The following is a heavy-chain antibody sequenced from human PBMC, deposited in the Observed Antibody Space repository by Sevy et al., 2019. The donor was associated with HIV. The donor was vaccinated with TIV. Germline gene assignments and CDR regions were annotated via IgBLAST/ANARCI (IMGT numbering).Heavy chain of an antibody. D-gene: IGHD2-8*01. Sequence: GGSLRLSCAASGFAFYDYSMSWIRQAPGKGLEWVATFSFGCGKINYADSVKGRFTISRDNSKNSFYLQMDNLRVKDTALYYCAGEGCTRPHDYWGQGTRVTVSS. CDR2: FSFGCGKI. J-gene: IGHJ4*02. V-gene: IGHV3-23*01. CDR1: GFAFYDYS. CDR3: AGEGCTRPHDY.